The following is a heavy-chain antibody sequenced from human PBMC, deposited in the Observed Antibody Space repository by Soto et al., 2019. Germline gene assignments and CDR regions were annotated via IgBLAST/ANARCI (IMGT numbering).Heavy chain of an antibody. CDR3: ASDYDIFTGYSPFDY. CDR1: GFTFSDYY. V-gene: IGHV3-11*01. J-gene: IGHJ4*02. CDR2: ISSGGTTI. D-gene: IGHD3-9*01. Sequence: QVHLVESGGGLVKPGGSLRLSCAVSGFTFSDYYMSWIRQAPGKGLEWVAYISSGGTTIYYGDSVKGRFAISRDNAKNSLYLQMNSLRAEDTAVYYCASDYDIFTGYSPFDYWGQGTLVTVSS.